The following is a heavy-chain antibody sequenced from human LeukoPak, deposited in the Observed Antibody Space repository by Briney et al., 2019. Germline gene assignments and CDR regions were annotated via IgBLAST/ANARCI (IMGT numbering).Heavy chain of an antibody. Sequence: SETLSLTCTVSGGSISSGSYYWSWIRQPPGKGLEWIGYIYYSGSTNYNPSLKSRVTISVDTSKNQFSLKLSSVTAADTAVYYCAGSSLVVGADDAFDIWGQGTMVTVSS. D-gene: IGHD1-26*01. CDR3: AGSSLVVGADDAFDI. CDR2: IYYSGST. CDR1: GGSISSGSYY. J-gene: IGHJ3*02. V-gene: IGHV4-61*01.